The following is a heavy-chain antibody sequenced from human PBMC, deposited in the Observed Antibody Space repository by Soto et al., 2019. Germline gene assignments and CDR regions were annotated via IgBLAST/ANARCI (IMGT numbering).Heavy chain of an antibody. CDR2: IIPIFGTA. Sequence: QVQLVQSGAEVKKPGSSVKVSCKASVGTFSSYAISWVRQAPGQGLEWMGGIIPIFGTANYAQKFQGRVTITADKPTSPAYMELRSLRSEDTAVYYCARGGDSSSSWGYYYGMDVWGQGTTVTVSS. CDR1: VGTFSSYA. CDR3: ARGGDSSSSWGYYYGMDV. J-gene: IGHJ6*02. D-gene: IGHD6-6*01. V-gene: IGHV1-69*06.